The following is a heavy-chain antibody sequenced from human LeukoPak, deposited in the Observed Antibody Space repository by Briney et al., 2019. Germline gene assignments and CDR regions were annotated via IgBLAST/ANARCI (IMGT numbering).Heavy chain of an antibody. CDR3: ARDPRPMVRGVTLYMDV. D-gene: IGHD3-10*01. V-gene: IGHV1-69*13. Sequence: SVKVSCKASGYTFTSYAISWVRQAPGQGLEWMGGIIPIFGTANYAQKFQGRVTITADESTSTAYMELSSLRSEDTAVYYCARDPRPMVRGVTLYMDVWGKGTTVTISS. CDR2: IIPIFGTA. J-gene: IGHJ6*03. CDR1: GYTFTSYA.